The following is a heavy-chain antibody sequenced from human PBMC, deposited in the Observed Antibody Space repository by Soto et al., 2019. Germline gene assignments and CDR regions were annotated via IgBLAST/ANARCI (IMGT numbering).Heavy chain of an antibody. CDR2: ISGSGGST. CDR3: AKAAIAAAELYYFVN. Sequence: LRLYCAASGLTFSSYAISWVRQAPGKGLEWVSAISGSGGSTYYADSVKGRVTISRDNSKNTLYLQMNSLRAEDTAVYYCAKAAIAAAELYYFVNWGQGTLVTVSS. D-gene: IGHD6-13*01. CDR1: GLTFSSYA. V-gene: IGHV3-23*01. J-gene: IGHJ4*02.